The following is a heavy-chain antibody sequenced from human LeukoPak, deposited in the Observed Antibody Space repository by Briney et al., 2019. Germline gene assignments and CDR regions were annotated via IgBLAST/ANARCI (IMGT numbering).Heavy chain of an antibody. D-gene: IGHD3-10*01. CDR2: ISGSGGST. CDR3: AKSPVLWFGEWYYYYYYMDV. J-gene: IGHJ6*03. Sequence: PGGSLRLSCAASGFTFSSYGMSWVRQAPGKGVEWVSAISGSGGSTYYADSVKGRFTISRDNSKNTLYLQMNSLRAEDTAVYYCAKSPVLWFGEWYYYYYYMDVWGKGTTVTVSS. V-gene: IGHV3-23*01. CDR1: GFTFSSYG.